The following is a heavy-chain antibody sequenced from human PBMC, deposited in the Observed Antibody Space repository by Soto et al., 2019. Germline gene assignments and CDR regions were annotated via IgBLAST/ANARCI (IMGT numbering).Heavy chain of an antibody. D-gene: IGHD1-26*01. V-gene: IGHV1-69*13. Sequence: SVKVSCKASGGTFSSYAISWVRQAPGQGLEWMGGIIPIFGTANYAQKFQGRVTITADESTSTAYMELSSLRSEDTAVYYCARDRSDSGEYYYYYYGMDVWGQGTTVTVS. CDR2: IIPIFGTA. CDR1: GGTFSSYA. CDR3: ARDRSDSGEYYYYYYGMDV. J-gene: IGHJ6*02.